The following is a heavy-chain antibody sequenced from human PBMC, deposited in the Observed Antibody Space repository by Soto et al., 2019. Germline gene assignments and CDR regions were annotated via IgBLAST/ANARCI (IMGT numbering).Heavy chain of an antibody. D-gene: IGHD6-13*01. Sequence: SVKVSCKASGGTFSSYAISWVRQAPGQGLEWMGGIIPIFGTANYAQKFQGRVTITADESTSTAYMELSSLRSEDTAVYYCARDRGIAGNWFDPWGQGTLVTVSS. CDR3: ARDRGIAGNWFDP. V-gene: IGHV1-69*13. CDR1: GGTFSSYA. CDR2: IIPIFGTA. J-gene: IGHJ5*02.